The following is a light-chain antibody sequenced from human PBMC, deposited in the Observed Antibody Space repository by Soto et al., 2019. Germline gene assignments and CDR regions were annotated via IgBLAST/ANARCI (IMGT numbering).Light chain of an antibody. CDR2: GAS. Sequence: MRLTQSPSPLSASVGGRVSITGRASQDIRNSLAWYHQKPGKAPALLIYGASALQVGVPSRFSGSGSGTEFTLTISSLQPEDFATYYCQQLNSYPSITFGQGTRLEIK. CDR3: QQLNSYPSIT. CDR1: QDIRNS. J-gene: IGKJ5*01. V-gene: IGKV1-9*01.